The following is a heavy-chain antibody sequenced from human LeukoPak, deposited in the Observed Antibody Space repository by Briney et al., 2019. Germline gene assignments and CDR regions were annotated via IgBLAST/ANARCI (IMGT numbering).Heavy chain of an antibody. Sequence: SETLSLTCTVSGGSISSSSYYWGWIRQPPGKGLQWIGTIYYSGSTYYNPSLKSRATISVDTSKNQISLRLSSVTAADTAVYYCARQGIDAFDIWGQGTLVTVSS. CDR3: ARQGIDAFDI. CDR2: IYYSGST. J-gene: IGHJ3*02. V-gene: IGHV4-39*01. CDR1: GGSISSSSYY.